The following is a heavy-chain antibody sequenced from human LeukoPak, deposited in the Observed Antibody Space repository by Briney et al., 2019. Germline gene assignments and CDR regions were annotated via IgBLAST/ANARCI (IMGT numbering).Heavy chain of an antibody. J-gene: IGHJ4*02. CDR2: IYYSGNT. D-gene: IGHD6-6*01. V-gene: IGHV4-59*08. CDR3: ARNAATRRSYFDY. Sequence: SETLSLTCTVSGGSINSYYWTWIRQPPGKGLEWLGYIYYSGNTHSNPSLQSRVTISVDTSKNQISLQLSSVTAADTAVYYCARNAATRRSYFDYWGQGTLVTVSS. CDR1: GGSINSYY.